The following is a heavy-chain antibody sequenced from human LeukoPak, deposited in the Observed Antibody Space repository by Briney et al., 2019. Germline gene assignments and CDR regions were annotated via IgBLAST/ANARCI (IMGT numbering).Heavy chain of an antibody. CDR3: ARNKKGDRYTYGHDY. CDR2: ISSSSNYI. V-gene: IGHV3-21*01. CDR1: GFTFGGYS. J-gene: IGHJ4*02. D-gene: IGHD5-18*01. Sequence: PGGSLRLSCAASGFTFGGYSRNGVRQAPGKGLEWGSSISSSSNYIYYADSMKGRFTSSRNNAKNSLYLQMNSLRAEDTAVYYCARNKKGDRYTYGHDYWGQGTLVTVSS.